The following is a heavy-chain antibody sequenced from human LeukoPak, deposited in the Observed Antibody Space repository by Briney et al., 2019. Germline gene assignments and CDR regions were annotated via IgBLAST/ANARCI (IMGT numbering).Heavy chain of an antibody. J-gene: IGHJ4*02. D-gene: IGHD3-22*01. Sequence: SVKVSCKASGGTFSSYAISWVRQAPGQGLEWMGRIIPIFGIANYAQKFQGRVTITADKSTSTAYMELSSLRSEDAAVYYCARGREEGSSGYYYGFDYWGQGTLVTVSS. CDR3: ARGREEGSSGYYYGFDY. CDR2: IIPIFGIA. CDR1: GGTFSSYA. V-gene: IGHV1-69*04.